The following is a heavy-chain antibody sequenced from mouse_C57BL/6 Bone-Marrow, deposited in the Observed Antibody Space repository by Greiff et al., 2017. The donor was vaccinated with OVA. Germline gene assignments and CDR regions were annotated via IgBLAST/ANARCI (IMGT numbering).Heavy chain of an antibody. CDR2: IHPNSGST. CDR1: GYTFTSYW. D-gene: IGHD1-1*01. CDR3: ARYGDGSSYYAMDY. V-gene: IGHV1-64*01. Sequence: QVQLQQPGAELVKPGASVKLSCKASGYTFTSYWMHWVKQRPGQGLEWIGMIHPNSGSTNYNAKFKSKATPADDKSSSTANMQSSSLSSEDSAVYYGARYGDGSSYYAMDYWGQGTSVTVSS. J-gene: IGHJ4*01.